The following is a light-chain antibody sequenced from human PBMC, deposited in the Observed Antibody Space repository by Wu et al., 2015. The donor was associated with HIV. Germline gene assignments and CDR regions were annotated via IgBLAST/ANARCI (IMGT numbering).Light chain of an antibody. V-gene: IGKV3-11*01. J-gene: IGKJ4*01. CDR3: QQRANWPLT. Sequence: EIVLIQSPVTLSLSPGERATLSCRASQSVSNYLAWYQKKPGQAPRLPHPMTHPTRPLASQARFSGTGSGTDFTLTISSLEPEDFAVYYCQQRANWPLTFGGGTTVEI. CDR2: THP. CDR1: QSVSNY.